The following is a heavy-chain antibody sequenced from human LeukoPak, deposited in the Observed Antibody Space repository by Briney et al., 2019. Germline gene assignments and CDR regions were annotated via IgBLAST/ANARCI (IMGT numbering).Heavy chain of an antibody. Sequence: SETLSLTCTVSGGSISSYYWSWVRQPPGKGLEWIGYIYYSGSTNYNPSLKSRVTISVDTSNTQFSLKLSSVTAADTAVYYCARNSNPFDPWGQGTLVTVSS. V-gene: IGHV4-59*01. J-gene: IGHJ5*02. CDR2: IYYSGST. CDR3: ARNSNPFDP. D-gene: IGHD2/OR15-2a*01. CDR1: GGSISSYY.